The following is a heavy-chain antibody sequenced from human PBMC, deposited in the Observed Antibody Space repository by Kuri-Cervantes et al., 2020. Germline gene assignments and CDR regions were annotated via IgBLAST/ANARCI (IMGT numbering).Heavy chain of an antibody. CDR2: IYHSGSP. Sequence: SETLSLTCTVSGGSTSSSSHHWGWIRQSPGKGLEWIGTIYHSGSPSYNPSLKSRVTISVDTSKNQFSLKLSSVTAADTAVYYCARVGGVAAMAFDIWGQGTMVTVSS. J-gene: IGHJ3*02. V-gene: IGHV4-39*01. D-gene: IGHD2-15*01. CDR3: ARVGGVAAMAFDI. CDR1: GGSTSSSSHH.